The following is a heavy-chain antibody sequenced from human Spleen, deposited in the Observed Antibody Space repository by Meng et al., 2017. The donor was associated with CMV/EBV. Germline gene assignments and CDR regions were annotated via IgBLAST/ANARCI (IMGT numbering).Heavy chain of an antibody. CDR1: SNL. J-gene: IGHJ1*01. Sequence: SNLLTWVRPVPGKGLEWIGEIYPSGSTNYNPSLKSRVTISVDKFKNQFSLKLGSFPAAATSVSSCARIQRRRILKYCGSDCSTTYSWGPPPLFPVSS. V-gene: IGHV4-4*01. D-gene: IGHD2-21*02. CDR2: IYPSGST. CDR3: ARIQRRRILKYCGSDCSTTYS.